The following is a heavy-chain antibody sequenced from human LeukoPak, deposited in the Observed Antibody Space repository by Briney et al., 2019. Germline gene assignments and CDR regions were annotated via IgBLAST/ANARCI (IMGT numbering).Heavy chain of an antibody. D-gene: IGHD3-22*01. V-gene: IGHV3-74*01. Sequence: RGSLRLSCAASGFTFSSYWMHWVRQAPGKGLVWVSRINSDGSSISYADSVKGRFTISRDNAKNTLYLQMNSLRAEDTAVYYCAAYDSSGYSRKYFQHWGQGTLVTVSS. CDR2: INSDGSSI. J-gene: IGHJ1*01. CDR1: GFTFSSYW. CDR3: AAYDSSGYSRKYFQH.